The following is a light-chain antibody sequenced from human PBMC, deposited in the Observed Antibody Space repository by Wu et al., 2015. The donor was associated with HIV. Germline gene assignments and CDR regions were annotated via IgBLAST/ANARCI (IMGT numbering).Light chain of an antibody. CDR3: QQYNSYPYS. J-gene: IGKJ2*03. Sequence: EIVMTQSPATLSVSPGESVTLSCRASQSVKNDLAWYQQKPGQAPRLLIYGTSTRATGIPARFSGGGSGTEFTLTISSLQPDDFATYYCQQYNSYPYSFGQGTKLEIK. CDR1: QSVKND. V-gene: IGKV3-15*01. CDR2: GTS.